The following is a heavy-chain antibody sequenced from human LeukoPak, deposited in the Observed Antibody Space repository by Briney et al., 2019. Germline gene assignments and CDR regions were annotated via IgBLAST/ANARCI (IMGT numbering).Heavy chain of an antibody. D-gene: IGHD5-18*01. V-gene: IGHV5-51*01. CDR3: ARLILRGYSYGTPPGYFDY. CDR1: GYRFTSYW. Sequence: GESLKISCKGSGYRFTSYWIGWVRQMPGKGLEWMGIIYPGDSDTRYSPSFQGQVTISADKSISTAYLQWSSLKASDTAMYYCARLILRGYSYGTPPGYFDYWGQGTLVTVSS. CDR2: IYPGDSDT. J-gene: IGHJ4*02.